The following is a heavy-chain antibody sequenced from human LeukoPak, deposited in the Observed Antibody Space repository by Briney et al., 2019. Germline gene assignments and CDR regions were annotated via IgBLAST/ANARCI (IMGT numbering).Heavy chain of an antibody. V-gene: IGHV3-30-3*01. Sequence: PGGSLRLSCAASGFTFSSYAMHWVRQAPGKGLEWVAVISYDGSNKYYADSVKGRFTISRDNSKNTLYLQMNSPRAEDTAMYYCAKEIPSSSLLTIQHWGQGTLVTVSS. J-gene: IGHJ1*01. CDR2: ISYDGSNK. CDR3: AKEIPSSSLLTIQH. D-gene: IGHD2-2*01. CDR1: GFTFSSYA.